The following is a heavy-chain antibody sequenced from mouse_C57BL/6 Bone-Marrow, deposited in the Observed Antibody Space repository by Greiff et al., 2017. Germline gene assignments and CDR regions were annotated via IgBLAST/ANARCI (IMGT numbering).Heavy chain of an antibody. J-gene: IGHJ3*01. CDR1: GFNIKDDY. CDR2: IDPENGDT. V-gene: IGHV14-4*01. Sequence: EVQLQESGAELVRPGASVKLSCTASGFNIKDDYMHWVKQRPEQGLEWIGWIDPENGDTEYASKFQGKATITADTSSNTAYLQLSSLTSEDTAVYYCTTREYYGSSVFGYWGQGTLVTVSA. D-gene: IGHD1-1*01. CDR3: TTREYYGSSVFGY.